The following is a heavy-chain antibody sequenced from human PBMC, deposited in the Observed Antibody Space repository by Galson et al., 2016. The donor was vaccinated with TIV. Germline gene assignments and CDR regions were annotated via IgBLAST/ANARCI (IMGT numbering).Heavy chain of an antibody. CDR2: IIPMLGRA. V-gene: IGHV1-69*11. Sequence: SVKVSCKASGYMFTAYFIHWVRQAPGQGLEWMGRIIPMLGRADYAQKFQGRVTITADESTDTAYVELNSLTSEDTAVYYCARATSYYDNWFDPWGQGTLVTVSS. J-gene: IGHJ5*02. D-gene: IGHD3-10*01. CDR1: GYMFTAYF. CDR3: ARATSYYDNWFDP.